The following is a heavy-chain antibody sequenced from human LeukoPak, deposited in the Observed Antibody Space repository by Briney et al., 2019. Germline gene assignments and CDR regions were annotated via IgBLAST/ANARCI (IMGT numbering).Heavy chain of an antibody. V-gene: IGHV1-24*01. D-gene: IGHD3-22*01. J-gene: IGHJ4*02. CDR3: ATHYSYYYDSSGYFDY. CDR2: FDPEDGET. Sequence: ASVKVSCKVSGYTLTGLSMHWVRQAPGKGLEWMGGFDPEDGETIYAQKFQGRVTMTEDTSTDTAYMELSSLRSEDTAVYYCATHYSYYYDSSGYFDYWGQGTLVTVSS. CDR1: GYTLTGLS.